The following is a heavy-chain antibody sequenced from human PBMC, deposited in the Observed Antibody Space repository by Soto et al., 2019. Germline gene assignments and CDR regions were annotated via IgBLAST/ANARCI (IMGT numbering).Heavy chain of an antibody. V-gene: IGHV1-2*02. CDR2: INPTTGGT. CDR3: ARKICEYNFDY. D-gene: IGHD3-3*01. Sequence: ASVKVSCKVSGYSFVGYYLHWMRQAPGQGLEWLGWINPTTGGTNYPQKFQGRVTMTRDTSISTAYMELSSLRCDDTAVYFCARKICEYNFDYWGQGTLVTVSS. J-gene: IGHJ4*02. CDR1: GYSFVGYY.